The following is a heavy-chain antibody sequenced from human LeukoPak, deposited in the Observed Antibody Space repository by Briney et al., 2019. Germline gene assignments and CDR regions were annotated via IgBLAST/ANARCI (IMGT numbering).Heavy chain of an antibody. D-gene: IGHD3-22*01. Sequence: SVKVSCKASGGTFSSYAISWVRQAPGQGLEWMGGIIPIFGTANYAQKFQGRVTITADESTSTAYMELSSLRSEDTAVYYCARTYDSSLRRHAFDIWGQGTMVTVSS. CDR3: ARTYDSSLRRHAFDI. CDR2: IIPIFGTA. J-gene: IGHJ3*02. V-gene: IGHV1-69*13. CDR1: GGTFSSYA.